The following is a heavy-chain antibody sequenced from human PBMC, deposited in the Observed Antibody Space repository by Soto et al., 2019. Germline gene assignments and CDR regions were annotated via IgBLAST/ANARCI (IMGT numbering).Heavy chain of an antibody. CDR3: ARDGSLYSSGWFAY. J-gene: IGHJ4*02. Sequence: GSLRLSCAASGFTFSTSTMNWVRQAPGKGLEWVSSISDSSSYIHYADSVKGRFTISRDNAKNSLYLQMNSLRVDDTGLYFCARDGSLYSSGWFAYWGQGTPVTVSS. V-gene: IGHV3-21*06. D-gene: IGHD6-19*01. CDR1: GFTFSTST. CDR2: ISDSSSYI.